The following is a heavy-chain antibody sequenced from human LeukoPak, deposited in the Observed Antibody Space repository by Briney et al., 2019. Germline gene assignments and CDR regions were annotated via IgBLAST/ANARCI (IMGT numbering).Heavy chain of an antibody. CDR3: ARVGYYYDSSGYYSDY. CDR1: GFTFSSYD. Sequence: GGSLRLSCAASGFTFSSYDMHWVRQATGKGLEWVSGIATTGDTYYAGSVKGRFTISRENAKNSLYLQMNSLRAGDTAVYYCARVGYYYDSSGYYSDYWGQGTLVTVSS. J-gene: IGHJ4*02. D-gene: IGHD3-22*01. CDR2: IATTGDT. V-gene: IGHV3-13*01.